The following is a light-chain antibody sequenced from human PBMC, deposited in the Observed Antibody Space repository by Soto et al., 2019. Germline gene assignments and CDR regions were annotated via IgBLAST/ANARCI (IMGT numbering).Light chain of an antibody. J-gene: IGKJ4*01. V-gene: IGKV1-5*01. CDR1: QSISSW. Sequence: DIPMTQSPSTLSASVGDRVTITCRASQSISSWLAWNQQKPGKAPKLLIYDASSLESGVPSRFSGSGSGTEFTLTISRLQPDDFATYYCQQYNSYLTFGGGTKVEIK. CDR2: DAS. CDR3: QQYNSYLT.